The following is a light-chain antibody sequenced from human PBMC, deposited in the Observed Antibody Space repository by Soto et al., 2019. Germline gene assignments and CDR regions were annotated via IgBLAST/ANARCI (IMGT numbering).Light chain of an antibody. J-gene: IGKJ5*01. V-gene: IGKV3-11*01. CDR1: QNVRSY. CDR2: DAS. Sequence: EIVLTQSPATLSLSPGERATLSCRASQNVRSYLAWYQQKPGQAPRLLIHDASSRATGIPDRFSGSGSGTDFTLTIGSLEPEDSAVYYCQQRTTWPTSTFGQGTRREIK. CDR3: QQRTTWPTST.